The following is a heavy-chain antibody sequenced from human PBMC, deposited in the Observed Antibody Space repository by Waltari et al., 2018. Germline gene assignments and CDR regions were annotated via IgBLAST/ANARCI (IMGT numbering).Heavy chain of an antibody. D-gene: IGHD1-1*01. CDR3: AADRTGSACEI. CDR2: FKPEEKET. J-gene: IGHJ3*02. Sequence: QVQLVQSGAEVKKPGASVKVPCKVSGYTLTELSMHWVRQAPGKGLEWMGGFKPEEKETNYAQKIQGKVNMTEDTSTDTAYMELSSVGAEDTAVYYYAADRTGSACEIWDQGTMVTVSS. CDR1: GYTLTELS. V-gene: IGHV1-24*01.